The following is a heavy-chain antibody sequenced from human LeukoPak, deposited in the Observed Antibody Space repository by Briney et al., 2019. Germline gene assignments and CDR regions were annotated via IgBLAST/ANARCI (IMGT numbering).Heavy chain of an antibody. CDR3: AKAGRNYHNWPDP. J-gene: IGHJ5*02. D-gene: IGHD4-11*01. CDR1: GFDFSGYG. V-gene: IGHV3-30*18. Sequence: PGRSLRLSCAASGFDFSGYGMHWVRQAPGKGLEWVAITSSDGTAKFYTDSVEGRFTVSRDNSKNMLYLQMSTLRAEDTAVYYCAKAGRNYHNWPDPWGQGTLVTVSS. CDR2: TSSDGTAK.